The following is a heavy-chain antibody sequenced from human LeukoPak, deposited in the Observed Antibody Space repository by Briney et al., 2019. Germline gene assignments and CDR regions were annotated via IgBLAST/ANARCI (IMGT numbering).Heavy chain of an antibody. Sequence: GGSQRLSCAASGFTFSDYYMSWIRQAPGKGQECVSYISSSGSTIYYANSVKGRFTISRDNGKNSLYLHMNSLRAEDTAVYYCARDEGPDFDYWGQGTLVTVSS. J-gene: IGHJ4*02. D-gene: IGHD1-14*01. CDR2: ISSSGSTI. V-gene: IGHV3-11*04. CDR1: GFTFSDYY. CDR3: ARDEGPDFDY.